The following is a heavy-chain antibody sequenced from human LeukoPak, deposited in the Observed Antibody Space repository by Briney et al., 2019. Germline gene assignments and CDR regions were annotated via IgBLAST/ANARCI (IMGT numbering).Heavy chain of an antibody. CDR2: ISWNSGSI. D-gene: IGHD3-22*01. Sequence: GGSLRLSCAASGFTFDDYAMHWDRQAPGKGLEWVSGISWNSGSIGYADSVKGRFTISRDNAKNSLYLQMNSLRAEDTALYYCAKGPPYYDSSPWGQGTLVTVSS. J-gene: IGHJ5*02. CDR1: GFTFDDYA. V-gene: IGHV3-9*01. CDR3: AKGPPYYDSSP.